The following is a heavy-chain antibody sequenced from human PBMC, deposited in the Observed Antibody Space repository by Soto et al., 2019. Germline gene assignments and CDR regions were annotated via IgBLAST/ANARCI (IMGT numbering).Heavy chain of an antibody. D-gene: IGHD6-13*01. Sequence: ASVKVSCKASGGTFGSYAISWVRQAPGQGLEWMGGIIPIFGTANYAQKFQGRVTITADESTSTAYMELSSLRSEDTAVYYCARAGYSSSWYVKLYYYYGMDVWGQGTTVTVSS. CDR3: ARAGYSSSWYVKLYYYYGMDV. CDR1: GGTFGSYA. V-gene: IGHV1-69*13. CDR2: IIPIFGTA. J-gene: IGHJ6*02.